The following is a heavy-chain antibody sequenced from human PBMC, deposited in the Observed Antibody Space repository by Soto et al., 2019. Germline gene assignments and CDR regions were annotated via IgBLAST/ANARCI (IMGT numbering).Heavy chain of an antibody. D-gene: IGHD1-26*01. CDR2: SRNKANSYTT. CDR1: GFTFSDNY. Sequence: GGSLRLSCAASGFTFSDNYMDWYRQAPGKGLEWVGRSRNKANSYTTECAASVKGRFIISRDESKNSLYLQMNSLKTEDTAVYYCARSPVGMATGDIWGQGSMVTVSS. V-gene: IGHV3-72*01. J-gene: IGHJ3*02. CDR3: ARSPVGMATGDI.